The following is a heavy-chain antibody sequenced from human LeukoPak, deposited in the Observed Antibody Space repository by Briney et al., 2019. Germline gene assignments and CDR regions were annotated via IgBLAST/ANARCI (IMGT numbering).Heavy chain of an antibody. CDR3: AREGHSDLLTGYSPVEYYYYMDV. CDR1: GFTLTNYA. D-gene: IGHD3-9*01. J-gene: IGHJ6*03. Sequence: GGSLRLSCAVSGFTLTNYAFHWVRQAPGKGLEWLAVMSNDGKNKYLADSVKGRFSVSRDISKDTLYLQMDSLRAEDTAVYYCAREGHSDLLTGYSPVEYYYYMDVWGKGATVTVSS. CDR2: MSNDGKNK. V-gene: IGHV3-30*04.